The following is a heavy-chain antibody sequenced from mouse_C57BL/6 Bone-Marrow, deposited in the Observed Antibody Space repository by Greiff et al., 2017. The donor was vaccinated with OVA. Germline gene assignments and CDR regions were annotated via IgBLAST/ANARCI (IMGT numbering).Heavy chain of an antibody. D-gene: IGHD1-1*01. CDR2: ILPGSGST. CDR1: GYTFTGYW. Sequence: QVQLQQSGAELMKPGASVKLSCKATGYTFTGYWIEWVKQRPGHGLEWIGEILPGSGSTNSHAKFKGKATFTADTSSHPAYMPLRRLTTAASALLYCARDITTVEAPWAYWGKGTLGTVSA. J-gene: IGHJ3*01. V-gene: IGHV1-9*01. CDR3: ARDITTVEAPWAY.